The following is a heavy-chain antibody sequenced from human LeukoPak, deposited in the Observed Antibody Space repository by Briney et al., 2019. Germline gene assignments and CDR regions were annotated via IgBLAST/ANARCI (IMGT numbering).Heavy chain of an antibody. Sequence: GGSLRLSCAASGFAFSTYWMHWVRQAPGKGLVWVSRIRTDGGSTYYADSVKGRFTVSRDNAKNTLYLQMNSLRVEDTAVYYCATERAWGGFDYWGLGALVTVSS. J-gene: IGHJ4*02. CDR1: GFAFSTYW. CDR2: IRTDGGST. D-gene: IGHD3-16*01. V-gene: IGHV3-74*01. CDR3: ATERAWGGFDY.